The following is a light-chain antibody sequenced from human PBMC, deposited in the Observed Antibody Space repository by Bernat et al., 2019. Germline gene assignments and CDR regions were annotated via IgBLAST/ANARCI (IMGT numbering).Light chain of an antibody. J-gene: IGKJ5*01. CDR2: DAS. V-gene: IGKV3-11*01. Sequence: EIVLTQSPATLSLSPGERATLSCRASQSVSSYLAWYQQKPGKAPRLLIYDASNRATGIPARFSGSGSGTDFTLTISSLEPEDFAVYSCQQRSNWPPITFGQGTRLEIK. CDR3: QQRSNWPPIT. CDR1: QSVSSY.